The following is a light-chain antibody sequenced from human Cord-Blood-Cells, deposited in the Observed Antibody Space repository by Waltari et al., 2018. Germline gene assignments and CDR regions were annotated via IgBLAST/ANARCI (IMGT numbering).Light chain of an antibody. J-gene: IGLJ3*02. CDR3: CSYAGSSTWV. V-gene: IGLV2-23*01. Sequence: QSALTQPASVSGSPGQSITISCTGTSSDVGSYNLVSWYQHHPAKAPKLMIYEGSKRPSGVSNRFSGSKSGNTASLTISGLQAEDEADYYCCSYAGSSTWVFGGGTKLTVL. CDR2: EGS. CDR1: SSDVGSYNL.